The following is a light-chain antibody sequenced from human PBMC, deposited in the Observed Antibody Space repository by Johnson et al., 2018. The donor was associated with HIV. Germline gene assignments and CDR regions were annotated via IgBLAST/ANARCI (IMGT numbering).Light chain of an antibody. CDR2: ENN. V-gene: IGLV1-51*02. J-gene: IGLJ1*01. CDR3: GTWDSSLSAGQV. CDR1: SSNIGNNY. Sequence: SALTQPPSVSAAPGQKVTISCSGSSSNIGNNYVSWYQQLPGTAPKLLIYENNKRPSGIPDRFSGSKSGTSTTLGITGLKTGDEADYYCGTWDSSLSAGQVFGTGTKVTVL.